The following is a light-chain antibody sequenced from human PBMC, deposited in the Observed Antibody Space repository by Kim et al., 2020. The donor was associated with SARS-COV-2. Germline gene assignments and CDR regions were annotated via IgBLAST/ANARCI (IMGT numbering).Light chain of an antibody. CDR1: SLRRYY. CDR3: NSRDSNDNVV. CDR2: GKN. Sequence: VGLGQTVSITCQGDSLRRYYATWYPQKPGQAPLLVFYGKNNRPSGIPDRFSGSSSGNTASLTITGTQAGDEADYYCNSRDSNDNVVFGGGTKLTVL. J-gene: IGLJ2*01. V-gene: IGLV3-19*01.